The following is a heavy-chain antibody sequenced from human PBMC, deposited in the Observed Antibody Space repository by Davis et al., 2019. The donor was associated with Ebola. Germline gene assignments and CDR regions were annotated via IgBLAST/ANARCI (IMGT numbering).Heavy chain of an antibody. Sequence: GESLKISCQGSGYRFSSYWIGWVRQMPGKGLEWMGIIYPGDSDTSYSPSFQGQITISVDKSISTAFLQWSSLKASDTAIYYCARRGYCSGNRCPWGWFDPWGQGTPVTVSP. D-gene: IGHD2-2*03. CDR3: ARRGYCSGNRCPWGWFDP. CDR2: IYPGDSDT. V-gene: IGHV5-51*01. CDR1: GYRFSSYW. J-gene: IGHJ5*02.